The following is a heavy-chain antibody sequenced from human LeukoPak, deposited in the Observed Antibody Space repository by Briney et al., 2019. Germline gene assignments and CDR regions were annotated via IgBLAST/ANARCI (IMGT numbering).Heavy chain of an antibody. J-gene: IGHJ3*02. CDR3: ARGRRITMVRGVRLGAFDI. Sequence: SETLSLTCAVYGGSFSGYYWSWIRQPPGKGLEWIGEINHSGSTNYNPSLKSRVTISVDTSKNQFPLKLSSVTAADTAVYYCARGRRITMVRGVRLGAFDIWGQGTMVTVSS. CDR2: INHSGST. D-gene: IGHD3-10*01. V-gene: IGHV4-34*01. CDR1: GGSFSGYY.